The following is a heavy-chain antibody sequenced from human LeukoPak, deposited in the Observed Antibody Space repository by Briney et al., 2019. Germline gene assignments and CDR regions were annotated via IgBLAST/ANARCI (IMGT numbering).Heavy chain of an antibody. V-gene: IGHV3-7*01. Sequence: PGGSLRLSCAASGFTFSRYAMSWVRQAPGKGLEWVARIKQDGSEKYYVDSVKGRFTISRDDTKNSLYLQMNSLRAEDTAVYYCARGFYYGSGLYFDYWGQGTLVTVSS. J-gene: IGHJ4*02. CDR2: IKQDGSEK. D-gene: IGHD3-10*01. CDR1: GFTFSRYA. CDR3: ARGFYYGSGLYFDY.